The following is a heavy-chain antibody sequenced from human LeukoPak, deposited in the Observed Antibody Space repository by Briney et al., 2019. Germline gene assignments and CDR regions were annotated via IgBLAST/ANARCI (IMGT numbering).Heavy chain of an antibody. Sequence: SETLSLTCTVSRGSISGYSWSWIRQSPGGGLEWIGYIYYSGDTAYNPSLRSRVTLSVDTSKNQFSLKLSSVTPADTAVYYCARSYGSADYWGQGTLVTVSS. V-gene: IGHV4-59*12. D-gene: IGHD3-10*01. CDR2: IYYSGDT. J-gene: IGHJ4*02. CDR1: RGSISGYS. CDR3: ARSYGSADY.